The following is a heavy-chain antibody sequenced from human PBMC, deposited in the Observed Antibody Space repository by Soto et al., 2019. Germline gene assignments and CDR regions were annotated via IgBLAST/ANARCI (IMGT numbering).Heavy chain of an antibody. Sequence: GSLRLSCAASGFTFSSYAMSWVRQAPGKGLEWVSAISGSGGSTYYADSVKGRFTISRDNSKNTLYLQMNSLRAEDTAVYYCAKDPSGYCSGGSCKRAYYFDYWGQGTLVTVS. D-gene: IGHD2-15*01. V-gene: IGHV3-23*01. J-gene: IGHJ4*02. CDR2: ISGSGGST. CDR1: GFTFSSYA. CDR3: AKDPSGYCSGGSCKRAYYFDY.